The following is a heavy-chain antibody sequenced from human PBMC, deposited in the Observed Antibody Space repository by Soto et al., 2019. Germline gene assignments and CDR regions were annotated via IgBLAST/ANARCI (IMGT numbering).Heavy chain of an antibody. CDR3: ARAPAPYYDNSGYSHSTYFAP. J-gene: IGHJ4*02. CDR1: GFVFSSFW. CDR2: IKQDGTET. V-gene: IGHV3-7*01. D-gene: IGHD3-22*01. Sequence: PGESLKISCATSGFVFSSFWLSWVRQAPGKGLEWVANIKQDGTETYYVDSVKGRFTISRDNAKKSLYLQMNRLRAEDTAVYFCARAPAPYYDNSGYSHSTYFAPGGQEPLVTVPS.